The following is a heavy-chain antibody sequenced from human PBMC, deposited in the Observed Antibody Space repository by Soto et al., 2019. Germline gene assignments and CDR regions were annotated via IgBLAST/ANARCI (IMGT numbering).Heavy chain of an antibody. D-gene: IGHD2-2*01. V-gene: IGHV3-23*01. J-gene: IGHJ4*02. CDR1: GFTFGYYW. CDR3: AKEKGVVIPTETRNFDL. CDR2: ISGSGGIT. Sequence: RGSLRLSCTASGFTFGYYWMSWVRQAPGKGLEWVSGISGSGGITYYADSVKGRFTISRDNSTNTLYLQMNSLRAEDTAVYYCAKEKGVVIPTETRNFDLGGQGSLDTV.